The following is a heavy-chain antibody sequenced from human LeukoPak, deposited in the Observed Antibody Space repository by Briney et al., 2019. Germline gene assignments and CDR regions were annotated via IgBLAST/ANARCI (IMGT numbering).Heavy chain of an antibody. Sequence: SDTLALTCTVSGGSISTYYWSWLRQPPGKGLEWIGYNYYSGNTNCNPSLNSRLTISVDTSKNQFSLNLSSVTAADTAVYYCARVGTYAFDVWGQGTMVTVSS. CDR1: GGSISTYY. D-gene: IGHD1-14*01. CDR2: NYYSGNT. CDR3: ARVGTYAFDV. V-gene: IGHV4-59*07. J-gene: IGHJ3*01.